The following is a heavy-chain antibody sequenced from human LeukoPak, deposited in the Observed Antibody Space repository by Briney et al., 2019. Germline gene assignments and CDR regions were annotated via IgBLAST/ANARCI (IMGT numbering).Heavy chain of an antibody. CDR2: ISGSGGST. CDR3: AGGRNGDYPLDY. CDR1: GFTFNRYA. J-gene: IGHJ4*02. D-gene: IGHD4-17*01. V-gene: IGHV3-23*01. Sequence: GSLGPSCATSGFTFNRYAIGLGRQAPGKGLEWVSAISGSGGSTYYADSVKGRFTISRENAKNSLYLQMNSLRAGDTAVYYCAGGRNGDYPLDYWGQGTLVTVSS.